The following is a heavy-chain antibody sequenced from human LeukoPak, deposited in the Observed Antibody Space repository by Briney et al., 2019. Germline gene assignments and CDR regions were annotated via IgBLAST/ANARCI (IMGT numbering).Heavy chain of an antibody. J-gene: IGHJ4*02. V-gene: IGHV1-69*13. CDR2: IIPIFGTA. CDR3: ANRRHCSGGSCQDY. Sequence: SVKVSCKASGGTFSSYAISWVRQAPGQGLEWMGGIIPIFGTANYAQKFQGRVTITADESTSTAYMELSSLRSEDTAVYYCANRRHCSGGSCQDYWGQGTLVTVSS. CDR1: GGTFSSYA. D-gene: IGHD2-15*01.